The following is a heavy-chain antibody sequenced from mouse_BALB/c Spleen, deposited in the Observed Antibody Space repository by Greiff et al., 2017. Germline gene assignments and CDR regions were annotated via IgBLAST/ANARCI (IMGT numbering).Heavy chain of an antibody. CDR1: GFTFSSYG. CDR3: ARHELPYAMDY. D-gene: IGHD2-1*01. V-gene: IGHV5-6*01. J-gene: IGHJ4*01. Sequence: EVKLMESGGDLVKPGGSLKLSCAASGFTFSSYGMSWVRQTPDKRLEWDATISSGGSYTYYPDSVKGRFNISRDNAKNTLYLQMSSLKSEDTAMYYCARHELPYAMDYWGQGTSVTVSS. CDR2: ISSGGSYT.